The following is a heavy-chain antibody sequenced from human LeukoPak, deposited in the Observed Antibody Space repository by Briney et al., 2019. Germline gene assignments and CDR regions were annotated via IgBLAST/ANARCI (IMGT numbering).Heavy chain of an antibody. V-gene: IGHV1-69*05. CDR3: ANSNFVDGDYEQYWYFDL. D-gene: IGHD4-17*01. CDR2: INTIFGTL. CDR1: GGTLTSYA. J-gene: IGHJ2*01. Sequence: SVTVSRTSSGGTLTSYATSWVRQPPAQGKGRMGRINTIFGTLKEAKKFQGRVTITTAESTSTAKMKLSILRCEATAVYYCANSNFVDGDYEQYWYFDLWGRGTLVTVSS.